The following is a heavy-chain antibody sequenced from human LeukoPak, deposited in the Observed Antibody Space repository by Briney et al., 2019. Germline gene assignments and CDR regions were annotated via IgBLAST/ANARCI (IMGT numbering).Heavy chain of an antibody. J-gene: IGHJ4*02. V-gene: IGHV3-7*01. Sequence: GGSLRLSCAASGFTFSSYWMSWVRQAPGKGLEWVANIKQDGSEKYYVDSVKGRFTISRDNAKNSLYLHMNSLRAEDTAVYYCARSISSSWYGGDYWGQGTLVTVSS. D-gene: IGHD6-13*01. CDR2: IKQDGSEK. CDR3: ARSISSSWYGGDY. CDR1: GFTFSSYW.